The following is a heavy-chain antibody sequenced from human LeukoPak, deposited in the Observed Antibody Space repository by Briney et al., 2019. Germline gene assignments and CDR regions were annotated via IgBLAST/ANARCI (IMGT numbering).Heavy chain of an antibody. CDR1: GGTFSSYA. Sequence: ASVKVSCKASGGTFSSYAISWVRQAPGQGLEWMGGIIPIFGTANYAQKFQGRVTITTDESTSTAYMELSSLRSEDTAVYYCARAIGYCGSTSCYNYYYYMDVWGKGTTVTVSS. D-gene: IGHD2-2*02. J-gene: IGHJ6*03. CDR2: IIPIFGTA. V-gene: IGHV1-69*05. CDR3: ARAIGYCGSTSCYNYYYYMDV.